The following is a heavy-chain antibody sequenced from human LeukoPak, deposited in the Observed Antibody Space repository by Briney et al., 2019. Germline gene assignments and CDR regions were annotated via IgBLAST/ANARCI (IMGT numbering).Heavy chain of an antibody. Sequence: PGGSLRLSFAASGFTFSSYAMSWGRHAPGKGLEWVSVINNNGGTTYYADSVKGRFTISRDNSKNTLSLQVNSLRAEDTAVYYCATASRGWYDYWGQGTLLTVSS. D-gene: IGHD6-19*01. CDR2: INNNGGTT. J-gene: IGHJ4*02. V-gene: IGHV3-23*01. CDR3: ATASRGWYDY. CDR1: GFTFSSYA.